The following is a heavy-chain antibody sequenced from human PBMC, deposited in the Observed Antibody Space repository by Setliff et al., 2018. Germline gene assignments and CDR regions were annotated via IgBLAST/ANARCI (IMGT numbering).Heavy chain of an antibody. CDR2: ISSSGRTI. V-gene: IGHV3-11*04. CDR3: TRVWSMVSDSYYFYMDV. CDR1: GFTFSDCY. J-gene: IGHJ6*03. D-gene: IGHD2-8*02. Sequence: GGSLRLSCAASGFTFSDCYMSWIRQTPEKGLEWVSYISSSGRTIYYADSVKGRFTISRDNAKNTLYLQMNSLRAEDTAVYFCTRVWSMVSDSYYFYMDVWGKGTTVTVSS.